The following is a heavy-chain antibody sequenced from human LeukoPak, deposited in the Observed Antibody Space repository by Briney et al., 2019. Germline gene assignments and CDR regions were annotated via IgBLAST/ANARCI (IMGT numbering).Heavy chain of an antibody. V-gene: IGHV3-21*01. CDR3: ARDPSRYPLDY. CDR2: ISSSSSYI. J-gene: IGHJ4*02. D-gene: IGHD1-1*01. CDR1: GFTFSSYS. Sequence: GVSLRLSCAASGFTFSSYSMNWVRQAPGKGLEWVSSISSSSSYIYYADSVKGRFTISRDNAKNSLYLQMNSLRAEDTAVYYCARDPSRYPLDYWGQGTLVTVSS.